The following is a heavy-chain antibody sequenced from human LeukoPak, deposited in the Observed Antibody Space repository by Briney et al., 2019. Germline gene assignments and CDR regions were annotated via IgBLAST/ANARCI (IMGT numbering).Heavy chain of an antibody. D-gene: IGHD6-13*01. V-gene: IGHV3-23*01. J-gene: IGHJ4*02. CDR1: GFTFSSYA. CDR2: ISGSGGST. CDR3: AKAREAGAAGTTRYYFDY. Sequence: GGSLRLSCAASGFTFSSYAMSSVRQAPGKGLEWVSAISGSGGSTYYADSVKGRFTISRDNSKNTLYLQMNSLRAEDTAVYYCAKAREAGAAGTTRYYFDYWGQGTLVTVSS.